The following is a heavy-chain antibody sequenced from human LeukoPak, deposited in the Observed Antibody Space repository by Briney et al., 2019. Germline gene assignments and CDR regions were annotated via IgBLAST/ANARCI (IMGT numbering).Heavy chain of an antibody. CDR1: GGSISNGGYY. CDR3: ARGSTGGWFDP. Sequence: PSETLSLTCTVSGGSISNGGYYWSWIRQHPGKGLEWIGYIYYSGSTYYNPSLKSRVTISVDTSKNQFSLKLSSVTAADTAVYYCARGSTGGWFDPWGQGTLVTVSS. V-gene: IGHV4-31*03. CDR2: IYYSGST. D-gene: IGHD3-10*01. J-gene: IGHJ5*02.